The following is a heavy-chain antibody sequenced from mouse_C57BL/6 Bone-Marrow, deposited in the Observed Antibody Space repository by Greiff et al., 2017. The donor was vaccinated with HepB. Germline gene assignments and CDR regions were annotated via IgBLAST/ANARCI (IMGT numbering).Heavy chain of an antibody. Sequence: VQLQQPGAELVKPGASVKMSCKASGYTFTSYWITWVKQRPGHGLEWIGDIYPGSGSTNYNEKFKSKATLTVDTSSSTAYMQLSSLTSEDSAVYYCARWWLIRDYAMDYWGQGASVTVSS. CDR3: ARWWLIRDYAMDY. CDR1: GYTFTSYW. V-gene: IGHV1-55*01. D-gene: IGHD2-3*01. J-gene: IGHJ4*01. CDR2: IYPGSGST.